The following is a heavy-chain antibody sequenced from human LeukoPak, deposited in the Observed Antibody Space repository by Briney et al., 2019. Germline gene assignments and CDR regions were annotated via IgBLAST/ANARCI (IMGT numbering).Heavy chain of an antibody. V-gene: IGHV1-8*01. CDR2: MNPNGGNT. J-gene: IGHJ4*02. CDR1: GYTFTSYD. D-gene: IGHD3-3*01. CDR3: ARSSYDFWSGYVSEPFDY. Sequence: ASVKVSCKASGYTFTSYDINWVRQATGQGLEWMGWMNPNGGNTGYAQKFQGRVTMTRNTSISTAYMELSSLRSEDTAVYYCARSSYDFWSGYVSEPFDYWGQGTLVTVSS.